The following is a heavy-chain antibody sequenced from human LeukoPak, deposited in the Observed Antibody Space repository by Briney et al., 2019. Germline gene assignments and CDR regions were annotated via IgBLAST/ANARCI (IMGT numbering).Heavy chain of an antibody. J-gene: IGHJ5*02. CDR3: AKEGYYDFWSGYPNWFDP. Sequence: GGSLRLSCVVSGFTFRHYDMTWVRQAPGKGLEWVSVIGGTGDKTYYADSVKGRFTISRDNSKNTLYLQMNSLRAEDTAVYYCAKEGYYDFWSGYPNWFDPWGQGTLVTVSS. V-gene: IGHV3-23*01. CDR2: IGGTGDKT. CDR1: GFTFRHYD. D-gene: IGHD3-3*01.